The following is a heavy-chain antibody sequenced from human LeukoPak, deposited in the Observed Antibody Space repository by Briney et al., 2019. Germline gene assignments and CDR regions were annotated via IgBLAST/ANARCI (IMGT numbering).Heavy chain of an antibody. Sequence: GGSLRLSCAASGFTFSSYAMSWVRQAPGKGLEWVSAISGSGGSTYYADSVKGRFTISRDNSKNTLYLQMNSLRAEDTAVYYCAKDIPLSGISGYYFDYWGQGTLVTVSS. D-gene: IGHD1-1*01. V-gene: IGHV3-23*01. CDR2: ISGSGGST. J-gene: IGHJ4*02. CDR3: AKDIPLSGISGYYFDY. CDR1: GFTFSSYA.